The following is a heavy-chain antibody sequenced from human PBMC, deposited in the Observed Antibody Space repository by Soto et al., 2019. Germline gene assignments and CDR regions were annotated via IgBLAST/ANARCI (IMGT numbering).Heavy chain of an antibody. CDR1: GYTFTGYY. D-gene: IGHD3-3*01. V-gene: IGHV1-2*02. Sequence: ASVKVSCKASGYTFTGYYMHWVRQAPGQGLEWMGWINPNSGGTNYAQKFQGRVTMTRDTSISTAYMELSRLRSDDTAVYYGARASTIFGVVIPFDYWGQGTLVTVSS. J-gene: IGHJ4*01. CDR3: ARASTIFGVVIPFDY. CDR2: INPNSGGT.